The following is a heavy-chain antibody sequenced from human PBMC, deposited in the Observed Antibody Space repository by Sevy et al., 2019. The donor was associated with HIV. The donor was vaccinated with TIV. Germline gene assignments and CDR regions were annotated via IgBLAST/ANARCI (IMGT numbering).Heavy chain of an antibody. D-gene: IGHD2-15*01. CDR1: GFTFSRRW. CDR2: IKQDASEE. CDR3: ASPTPKWDCRGADYYSGKYRWFDS. Sequence: GGSLRLSCVASGFTFSRRWMSWVRQSPGKGLEWVANIKQDASEEDYVDSVKGRFSISRNNAGKSVYLQMSNLRPEDKGIYYCASPTPKWDCRGADYYSGKYRWFDSWGQGTLVTVSS. V-gene: IGHV3-7*01. J-gene: IGHJ5*01.